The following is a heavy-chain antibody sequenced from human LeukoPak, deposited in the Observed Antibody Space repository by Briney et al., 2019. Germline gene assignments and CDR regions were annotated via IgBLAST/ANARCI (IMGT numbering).Heavy chain of an antibody. CDR2: MNPNSGNT. D-gene: IGHD2-15*01. J-gene: IGHJ4*02. CDR3: ARTFSCSGGSCYSPFDC. V-gene: IGHV1-8*01. CDR1: GYTFTSYD. Sequence: ASVKVSCKASGYTFTSYDINWVRQATGQGLEWMGWMNPNSGNTGYAQKFQGRVSMTRNTSISTAYMELSSLRSEDTAAYYCARTFSCSGGSCYSPFDCWGQGTLVTVSS.